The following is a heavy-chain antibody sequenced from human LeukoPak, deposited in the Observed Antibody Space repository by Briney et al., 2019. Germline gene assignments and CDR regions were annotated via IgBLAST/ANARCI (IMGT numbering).Heavy chain of an antibody. J-gene: IGHJ3*02. CDR3: ARVWGASYYYGLGSHRSDAFDI. D-gene: IGHD3-10*01. CDR2: IYYSGST. V-gene: IGHV4-59*01. CDR1: GGSISSYY. Sequence: SETLSLTCTVSGGSISSYYWSWIRQPPGKGLEWIGYIYYSGSTNYNPSLKSRVTISVDTSKNQFSLKLSSVTAADTAVYYCARVWGASYYYGLGSHRSDAFDIWGQGTMVTVSS.